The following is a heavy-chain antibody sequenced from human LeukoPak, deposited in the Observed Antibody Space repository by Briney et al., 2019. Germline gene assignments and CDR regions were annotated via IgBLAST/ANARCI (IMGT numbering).Heavy chain of an antibody. CDR1: GFTFSSYW. Sequence: GGSLRLSCAASGFTFSSYWMSWVRQAPGKGLEWVANIKQDGSEKYYVDSVKGRFTISRDNAKNSLYLQMNSLRAEDTALYYCAKDTSLGYCSGGSCYGMDVWGQGTTVTVSS. D-gene: IGHD2-15*01. CDR3: AKDTSLGYCSGGSCYGMDV. J-gene: IGHJ6*02. V-gene: IGHV3-7*03. CDR2: IKQDGSEK.